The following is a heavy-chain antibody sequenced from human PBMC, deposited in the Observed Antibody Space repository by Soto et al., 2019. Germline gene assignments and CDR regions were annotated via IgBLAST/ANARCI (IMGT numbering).Heavy chain of an antibody. Sequence: ASVKVSCKASGCTFIGYYMHWVRQAPGQGLEWMGWMNPNSGNTGYAQKFQGRVTMTRNTSISTAYMELSSLRSEDTAVYYCARGMDYGDYASYNWFDPWGQGTLVTVSS. D-gene: IGHD4-17*01. CDR3: ARGMDYGDYASYNWFDP. V-gene: IGHV1-8*02. CDR1: GCTFIGYY. J-gene: IGHJ5*02. CDR2: MNPNSGNT.